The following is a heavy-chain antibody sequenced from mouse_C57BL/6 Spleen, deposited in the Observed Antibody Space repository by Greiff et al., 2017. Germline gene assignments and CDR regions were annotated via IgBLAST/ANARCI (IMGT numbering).Heavy chain of an antibody. J-gene: IGHJ2*01. CDR2: IYPRDGST. CDR1: GYTFTSYD. D-gene: IGHD1-1*01. CDR3: ARRNYYGSPLYFDY. V-gene: IGHV1-85*01. Sequence: VQLRQSGPELVKPGASVKLSCKASGYTFTSYDINWVKQRPGQGLEWIGWIYPRDGSTKYNEKFKGKATLTVDTSSSTAYMELHSLTSEDSAVYFCARRNYYGSPLYFDYWGQGTTLTVSS.